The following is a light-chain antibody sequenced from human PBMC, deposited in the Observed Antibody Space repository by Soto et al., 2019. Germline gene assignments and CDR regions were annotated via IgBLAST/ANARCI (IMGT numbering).Light chain of an antibody. Sequence: DIQMTQSPSTLSASVGDRVTITCRASQSISTWLAWYQQKPGKAPKLLIYKASNLEGGVPSRFSGSGSGTEFTITLSGLQPDDFATYYCQQYHAYPLTFGGGTTVEIK. J-gene: IGKJ4*01. CDR3: QQYHAYPLT. CDR2: KAS. CDR1: QSISTW. V-gene: IGKV1-5*03.